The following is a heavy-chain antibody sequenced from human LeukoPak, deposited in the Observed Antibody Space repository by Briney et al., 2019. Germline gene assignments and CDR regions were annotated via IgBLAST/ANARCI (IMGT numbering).Heavy chain of an antibody. D-gene: IGHD5-24*01. CDR3: AFVGYKMATVDY. Sequence: ASVKVSCKASGGTFSSYAISWVRQAPGQGLEWMGWISAYNGNINYAQKLQGRVTMTTDTSTSTAYMELRSLRSDDTAVYYCAFVGYKMATVDYWGQGTLVTVSS. CDR1: GGTFSSYA. J-gene: IGHJ4*02. CDR2: ISAYNGNI. V-gene: IGHV1-18*01.